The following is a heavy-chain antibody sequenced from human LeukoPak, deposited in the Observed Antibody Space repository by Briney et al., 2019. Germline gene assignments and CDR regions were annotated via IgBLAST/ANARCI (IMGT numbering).Heavy chain of an antibody. V-gene: IGHV4-34*01. CDR1: GGSFSGYY. CDR2: INHSGST. Sequence: SETLSLTCAVYGGSFSGYYWSWIRQPPGKGLEWIGEINHSGSTNYNPSLKSRVTISVDTSKNQFSLKLSSVTAADTAVYYRAIMTTWVLDYWGQGTLVTVSS. CDR3: AIMTTWVLDY. J-gene: IGHJ4*02. D-gene: IGHD4-11*01.